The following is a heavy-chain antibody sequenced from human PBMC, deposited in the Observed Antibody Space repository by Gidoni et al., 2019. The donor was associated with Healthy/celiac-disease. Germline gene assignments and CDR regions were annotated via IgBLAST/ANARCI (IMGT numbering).Heavy chain of an antibody. Sequence: EVQLLESGGGLVQPGGSLRLSCAASGFTFSSYAMSWVRQAPGKGLEWVSAISGSGGSTYYADSVKGRFTISRDNSKNTLYLQMNSLRAEDTAVYYCAKDAVAGTKESEYFQHWGQGTLVTVSS. CDR1: GFTFSSYA. J-gene: IGHJ1*01. CDR3: AKDAVAGTKESEYFQH. CDR2: ISGSGGST. D-gene: IGHD6-19*01. V-gene: IGHV3-23*01.